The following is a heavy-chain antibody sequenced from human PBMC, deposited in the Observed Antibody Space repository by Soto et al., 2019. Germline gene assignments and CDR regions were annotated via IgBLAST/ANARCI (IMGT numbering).Heavy chain of an antibody. CDR1: GYTLTELS. Sequence: ASVKVSCKVSGYTLTELSMHWVRQAPGKGLEWMGGFDPEDGETIYAQKFQGRVTMTEDTSTDTAYMELSSLRSEDTAVYYCARDGNYYDSSGPCFDYWGQGTLVTVSS. CDR3: ARDGNYYDSSGPCFDY. CDR2: FDPEDGET. J-gene: IGHJ4*02. V-gene: IGHV1-24*01. D-gene: IGHD3-22*01.